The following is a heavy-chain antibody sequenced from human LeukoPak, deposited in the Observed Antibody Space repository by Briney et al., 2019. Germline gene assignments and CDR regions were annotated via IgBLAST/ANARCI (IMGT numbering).Heavy chain of an antibody. CDR1: GYTFTSYG. Sequence: ASVKVSCKASGYTFTSYGINWVRQAPGQGLEWMGWISPHNGNTNYAQNLQGRVTMTTDTSTRTAYMEVRGLRSDDTAVYYCARDVAPGTASRDDAFDIWGQGTMVTVSS. D-gene: IGHD3-10*01. V-gene: IGHV1-18*01. J-gene: IGHJ3*02. CDR3: ARDVAPGTASRDDAFDI. CDR2: ISPHNGNT.